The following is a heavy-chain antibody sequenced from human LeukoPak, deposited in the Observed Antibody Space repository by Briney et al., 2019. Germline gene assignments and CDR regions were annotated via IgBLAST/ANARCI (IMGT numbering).Heavy chain of an antibody. CDR3: ASIGYCSSTSCYLFDY. Sequence: PSETLSLTCTVSGGSISSSSYYWGWIRQPPGKGLDWIGSIYYSGSTYYNPSLKSRVTISVDTSKNQFSLKLSSVTAAATAVYYCASIGYCSSTSCYLFDYWGQGTLVTVSS. D-gene: IGHD2-2*01. V-gene: IGHV4-39*07. CDR2: IYYSGST. J-gene: IGHJ4*02. CDR1: GGSISSSSYY.